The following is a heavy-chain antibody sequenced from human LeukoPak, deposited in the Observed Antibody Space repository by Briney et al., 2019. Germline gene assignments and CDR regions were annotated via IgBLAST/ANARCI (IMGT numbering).Heavy chain of an antibody. D-gene: IGHD3-3*01. CDR1: GYTFTSYG. J-gene: IGHJ6*03. V-gene: IGHV1-18*01. CDR2: ISAYNGNT. CDR3: ARDNFWSGYPFYYYYYYMDV. Sequence: ASVKVSCKASGYTFTSYGISWVRQAPGQGLEWMGSISAYNGNTNYAQKLQGRVTMTTDTSTSTAYMELRSLRSDDTAVYYCARDNFWSGYPFYYYYYYMDVWGNGTTVTVSS.